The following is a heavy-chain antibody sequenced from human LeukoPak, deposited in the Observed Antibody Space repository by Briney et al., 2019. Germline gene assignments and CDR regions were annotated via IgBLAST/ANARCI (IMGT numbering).Heavy chain of an antibody. V-gene: IGHV1-8*01. Sequence: GASVKVSCKTSGYTFTNLDINWLRQAPGQGLEWMGWMSPNSGDTGYAQKFQGRVSMTRDIFKSTAYMELSSLRSEDTAIYYCANNPPNTGDFYYWGLGTLVTVSS. J-gene: IGHJ4*02. CDR1: GYTFTNLD. CDR3: ANNPPNTGDFYY. CDR2: MSPNSGDT. D-gene: IGHD1-1*01.